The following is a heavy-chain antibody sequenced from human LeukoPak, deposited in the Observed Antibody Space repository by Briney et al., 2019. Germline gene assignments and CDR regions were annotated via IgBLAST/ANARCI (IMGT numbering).Heavy chain of an antibody. V-gene: IGHV3-23*01. Sequence: GGSLRLSCAASGLTFTNAWMSWVRQAPGKGLEWVSGISGSDGSTYYADSVKGRFTISRDNSNNTLYLQMNSLRAEDTAVYYCAKDQKAPYGSGSAEEGDYWGQGTLVTVSS. D-gene: IGHD3-10*01. CDR2: ISGSDGST. J-gene: IGHJ4*02. CDR3: AKDQKAPYGSGSAEEGDY. CDR1: GLTFTNAW.